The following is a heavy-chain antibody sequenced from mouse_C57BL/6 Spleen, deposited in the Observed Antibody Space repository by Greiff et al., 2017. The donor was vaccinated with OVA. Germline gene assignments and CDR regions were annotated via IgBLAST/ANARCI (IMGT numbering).Heavy chain of an antibody. CDR3: AREGLRSYFDY. Sequence: DVKLVESEGGLVQPGSSMKLSCTASGFTFSDYYMAWVRQVPEKGLEWVANINYDGSSTYYLDSLKSRFIISRDNAKNILYLQMSSLKSEDTATYDCAREGLRSYFDYWGQGTTLTVSS. CDR1: GFTFSDYY. CDR2: INYDGSST. J-gene: IGHJ2*01. D-gene: IGHD6-1*01. V-gene: IGHV5-16*01.